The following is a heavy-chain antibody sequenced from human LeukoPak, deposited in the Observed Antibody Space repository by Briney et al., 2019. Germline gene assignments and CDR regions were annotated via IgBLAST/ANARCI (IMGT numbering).Heavy chain of an antibody. CDR1: GFTVSSNS. Sequence: GGSLRLSCAASGFTVSSNSMSWVRQAPGKGLEWVSFIYSDNTHYSDSVKGRFTISRDNSKNTLYLQMNSLRAEDTVVYYCARRAGAYSHHYDYWGQGTLVTVSS. CDR3: ARRAGAYSHHYDY. D-gene: IGHD4/OR15-4a*01. CDR2: IYSDNT. V-gene: IGHV3-53*01. J-gene: IGHJ4*02.